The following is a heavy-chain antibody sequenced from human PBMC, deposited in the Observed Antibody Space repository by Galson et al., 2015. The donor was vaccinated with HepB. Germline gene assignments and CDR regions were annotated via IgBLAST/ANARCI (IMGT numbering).Heavy chain of an antibody. J-gene: IGHJ3*02. Sequence: QSGAEVKKPGASVKVSCKASGYTFTSYIISWVRQAPGQGLEWMGWISTYNGDTNYAQNLQGKVTMTTDTSTSTAYMELRSLRSDDTAVYYCARVWRVQGVIALAFDIWGQGTMVTVSS. CDR3: ARVWRVQGVIALAFDI. D-gene: IGHD3-10*01. V-gene: IGHV1-18*01. CDR1: GYTFTSYI. CDR2: ISTYNGDT.